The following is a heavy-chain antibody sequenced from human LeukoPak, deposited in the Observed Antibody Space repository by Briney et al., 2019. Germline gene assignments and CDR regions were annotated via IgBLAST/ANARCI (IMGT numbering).Heavy chain of an antibody. CDR3: ARGHSFSGIAARSPLDY. CDR2: VYSGGSR. Sequence: GGSLRLSCAASGFTVSSNYMSWVRQAPGKGLEWVSIVYSGGSRYYADSVTGRFTISRDNSKNTLYLQMNTLRAEDTAVYYCARGHSFSGIAARSPLDYWGQGTLVTVSS. J-gene: IGHJ4*02. CDR1: GFTVSSNY. V-gene: IGHV3-53*01. D-gene: IGHD6-6*01.